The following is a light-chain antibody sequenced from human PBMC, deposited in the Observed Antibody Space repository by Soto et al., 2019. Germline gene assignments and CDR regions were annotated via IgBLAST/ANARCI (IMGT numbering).Light chain of an antibody. Sequence: QSALTQPASVSGSPGQSITISCTGTSSDVGGYNYVSWYQQHPGKAPKLIIYDVSNRPSGVSNRFSGSKSGNTASLTISGLQAEDEADYYCRSYTISSTVVFGGGTKVTVL. CDR3: RSYTISSTVV. CDR1: SSDVGGYNY. V-gene: IGLV2-14*01. CDR2: DVS. J-gene: IGLJ2*01.